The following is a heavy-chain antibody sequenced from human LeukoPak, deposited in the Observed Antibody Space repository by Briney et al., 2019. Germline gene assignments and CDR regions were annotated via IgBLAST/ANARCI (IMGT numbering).Heavy chain of an antibody. J-gene: IGHJ4*02. CDR3: ARASLWSPGDY. Sequence: ASVTVSCKASGYTFTSYDINWVRHAPGQGLEWMGWMNPNSGNTGYAQKFQGRVTMTRNTSISTAYMELSSLRSEDTAVYYCARASLWSPGDYWGQGTLVTVSS. V-gene: IGHV1-8*01. D-gene: IGHD3-10*01. CDR2: MNPNSGNT. CDR1: GYTFTSYD.